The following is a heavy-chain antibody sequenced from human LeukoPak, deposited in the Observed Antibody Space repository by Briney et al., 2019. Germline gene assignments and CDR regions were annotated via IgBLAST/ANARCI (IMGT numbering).Heavy chain of an antibody. J-gene: IGHJ4*02. CDR3: ARERERNNWYYFDY. V-gene: IGHV3-30*02. Sequence: GGSLRLSCAASGFTFSSYGMHWVRQAPGKGLEWVAFIRYDGSNRYYADSVKGRFTISRDNSKNTLYLQMNSLRVEDTAVYYCARERERNNWYYFDYWGQGTLVTVSS. CDR1: GFTFSSYG. D-gene: IGHD1-1*01. CDR2: IRYDGSNR.